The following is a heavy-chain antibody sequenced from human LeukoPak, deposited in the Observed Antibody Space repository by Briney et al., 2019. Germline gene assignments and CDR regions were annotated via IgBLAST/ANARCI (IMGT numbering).Heavy chain of an antibody. J-gene: IGHJ6*02. V-gene: IGHV4-59*01. CDR2: IYYSGSI. Sequence: SETLSLTCTVSGGSISSYYWSWIRQPPGKGLEWIGYIYYSGSINYNPSLKSRVTISVDTSKNQFSLKLSSVTAADTAVYYCARADYGDYYYGMDVWGQGTTVTVSS. D-gene: IGHD4-17*01. CDR1: GGSISSYY. CDR3: ARADYGDYYYGMDV.